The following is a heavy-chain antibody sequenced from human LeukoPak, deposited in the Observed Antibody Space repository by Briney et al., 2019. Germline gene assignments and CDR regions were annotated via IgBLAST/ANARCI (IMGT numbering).Heavy chain of an antibody. CDR1: GFTFSSYS. V-gene: IGHV3-21*01. J-gene: IGHJ4*02. D-gene: IGHD6-13*01. CDR3: ARVHPVRGSSWTGDY. CDR2: ISSSSSYI. Sequence: GGSLRLSCAASGFTFSSYSMNWVRQAPGKGLEWVSSISSSSSYIYYADSVKGRFTISRDNAKNTLYLQMNSLRAEDTAVYYCARVHPVRGSSWTGDYWGQGTLVTVSS.